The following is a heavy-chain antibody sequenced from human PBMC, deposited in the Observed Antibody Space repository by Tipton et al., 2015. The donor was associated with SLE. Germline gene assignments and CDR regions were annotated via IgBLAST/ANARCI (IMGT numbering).Heavy chain of an antibody. CDR1: GGSISSYY. D-gene: IGHD1-1*01. J-gene: IGHJ4*02. CDR2: IYYSGST. CDR3: ASGNPVMPL. V-gene: IGHV4-59*01. Sequence: LRLSCTVSGGSISSYYWSWIRQPPGKGLEWIGYIYYSGSTNYNPSLKSRVAMSVDMSKNQFSLKLTSVTAADTAVYYCASGNPVMPLWGQGTLVTVSS.